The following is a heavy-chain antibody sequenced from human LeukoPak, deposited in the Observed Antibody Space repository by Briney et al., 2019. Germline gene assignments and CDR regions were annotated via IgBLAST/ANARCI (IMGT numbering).Heavy chain of an antibody. CDR2: IKQDGSEK. V-gene: IGHV3-7*01. J-gene: IGHJ4*02. CDR1: GFTFSSYW. Sequence: GGSLRLSCAAPGFTFSSYWMSWVRQAPGKGLEWVANIKQDGSEKYYVDSVKGRFTISRDNAKNSLYLQMNSLRAEDTAVYYCARESYDFWTPTTNFDYWGQGTLVTVSS. CDR3: ARESYDFWTPTTNFDY. D-gene: IGHD3-3*01.